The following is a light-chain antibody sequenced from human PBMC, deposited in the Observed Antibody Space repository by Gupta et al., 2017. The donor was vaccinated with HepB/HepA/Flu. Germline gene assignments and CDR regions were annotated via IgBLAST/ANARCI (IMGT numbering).Light chain of an antibody. CDR2: GTS. CDR3: LQHNSYPQT. J-gene: IGKJ1*01. CDR1: QGIRND. V-gene: IGKV1-17*01. Sequence: DIQMTQSPSSLSASVGDRVTITCRAGQGIRNDLSWYQQKPGKAPKRLVYGTSSLQSGVPSRFSGSGSGTEFTLTISSPQPEDFATYYCLQHNSYPQTLGQGTKVEIK.